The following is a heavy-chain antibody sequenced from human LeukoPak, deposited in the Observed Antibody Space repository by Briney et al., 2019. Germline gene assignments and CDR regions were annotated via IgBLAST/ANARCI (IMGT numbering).Heavy chain of an antibody. D-gene: IGHD3-10*01. CDR2: IYYSGST. CDR1: GGSVSSYY. J-gene: IGHJ4*02. Sequence: SETLSLTCTVSGGSVSSYYWSWIRQPPGKGLEWIGYIYYSGSTNYNPSLKSRVTISVDTSKNQFSLKLSSVTAADTAVYFCARGLLPGYWGQGTLVTVSS. CDR3: ARGLLPGY. V-gene: IGHV4-59*02.